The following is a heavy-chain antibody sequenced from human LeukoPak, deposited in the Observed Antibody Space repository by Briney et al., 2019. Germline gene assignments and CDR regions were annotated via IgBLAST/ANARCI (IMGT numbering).Heavy chain of an antibody. CDR2: ISGSGGST. D-gene: IGHD2-2*01. Sequence: GGSLRLSCAASGLTFSSYAMTWVRQAPGKGLEGVSAISGSGGSTYYADSVKGRFTVSRDNPKNTLYQQMKSVRAEDTAVYYCGKASRRGYCCSTSCYVFDMWGEGTMVSVSS. J-gene: IGHJ3*02. CDR1: GLTFSSYA. V-gene: IGHV3-23*01. CDR3: GKASRRGYCCSTSCYVFDM.